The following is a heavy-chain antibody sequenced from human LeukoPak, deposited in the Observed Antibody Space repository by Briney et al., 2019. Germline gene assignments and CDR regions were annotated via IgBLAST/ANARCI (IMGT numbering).Heavy chain of an antibody. CDR1: GFTFSNYW. CDR3: ARASTYAFFQQ. Sequence: GGSLRLSCAASGFTFSNYWMTWVRQAPGKGLEWVANIKRDGSEKYYADSVKGRFTISRDNAKNSLYLQMNSLRAEDTAVYYCARASTYAFFQQWGQGTLVTVSS. J-gene: IGHJ1*01. D-gene: IGHD2-2*01. V-gene: IGHV3-7*01. CDR2: IKRDGSEK.